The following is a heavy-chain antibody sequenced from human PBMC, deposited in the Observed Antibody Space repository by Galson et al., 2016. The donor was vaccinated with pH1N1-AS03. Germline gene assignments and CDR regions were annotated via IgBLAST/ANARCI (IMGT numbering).Heavy chain of an antibody. J-gene: IGHJ6*02. CDR1: GFTFSSFG. V-gene: IGHV3-30*18. CDR3: TKDLPTRYGMDV. CDR2: ISPDGSKI. Sequence: SLRLSCAASGFTFSSFGLHWVRQAPGKGLDWVAHISPDGSKIYYADSVRGRFTISRDNFKSPLYLQLNSLRGEDTAVYYCTKDLPTRYGMDVWGQGTTVTVS.